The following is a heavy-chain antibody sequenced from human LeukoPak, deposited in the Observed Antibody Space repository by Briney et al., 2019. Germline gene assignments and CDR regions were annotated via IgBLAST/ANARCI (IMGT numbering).Heavy chain of an antibody. CDR3: AREGEDTAMVYYFDY. CDR2: IKQDGSEK. D-gene: IGHD5-18*01. Sequence: GGSLRLSCAASEFTFSSYWMSWVRQAPGKGLEWVANIKQDGSEKYYVDSVKGRFTISRDNAKNSLYLQMNSLRAEDTAVYYCAREGEDTAMVYYFDYWGQGTLVTVSS. CDR1: EFTFSSYW. J-gene: IGHJ4*02. V-gene: IGHV3-7*01.